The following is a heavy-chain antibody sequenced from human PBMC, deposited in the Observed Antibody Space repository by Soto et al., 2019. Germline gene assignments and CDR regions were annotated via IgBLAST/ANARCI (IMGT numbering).Heavy chain of an antibody. CDR3: ARDQESSGWLGMDV. J-gene: IGHJ6*02. D-gene: IGHD6-19*01. V-gene: IGHV1-18*04. CDR2: ISAYNGNT. CDR1: GYTFTSYG. Sequence: ASVKVSCKASGYTFTSYGISWVRQAPGQGLEWMGWISAYNGNTNYAQKLQGRVTMTTDTSTSTAYMELRSLRSDDTAVYYCARDQESSGWLGMDVWGQGTTVTVSS.